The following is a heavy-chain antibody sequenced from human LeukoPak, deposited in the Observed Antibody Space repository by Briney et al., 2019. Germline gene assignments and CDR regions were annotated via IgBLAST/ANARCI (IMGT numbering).Heavy chain of an antibody. J-gene: IGHJ4*02. V-gene: IGHV3-23*01. CDR2: ISGSGDST. CDR1: GFTFSNYV. D-gene: IGHD3-22*01. Sequence: GSLRLSCAASGFTFSNYVMNWVRQAPGKGLEWVSGISGSGDSTYYADSVKGRFTISRDNSKNTLYLQMNSLRAEDTAVYYCARDAHYYDSSGYVDYWGQGTLVTVSS. CDR3: ARDAHYYDSSGYVDY.